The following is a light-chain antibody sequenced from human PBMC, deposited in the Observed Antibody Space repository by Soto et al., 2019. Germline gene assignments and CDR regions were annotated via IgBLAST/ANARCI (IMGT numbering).Light chain of an antibody. CDR2: GTS. J-gene: IGKJ1*01. CDR3: QQGYSSLWT. CDR1: QNIRSY. Sequence: DIQMTQSPSSLSASVGDRVTITCRASQNIRSYLNWYQQKPGKAPQLPIYGTSSLQTGVPSRFSGRGSGTDFSLVISHLQPEDAATYYCQQGYSSLWTFGRGTKVEI. V-gene: IGKV1-39*01.